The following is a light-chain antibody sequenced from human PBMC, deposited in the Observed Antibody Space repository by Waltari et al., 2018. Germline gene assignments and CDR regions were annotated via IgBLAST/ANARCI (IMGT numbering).Light chain of an antibody. J-gene: IGLJ2*01. CDR2: EVT. Sequence: QSALTQPPSVSGSPGQSITISCTGTSSDLGDYNFVSWYQHHPEEAPKLLIFEVTNRPAGVSKRFAGSKSGNTASLTISGLQTDDEDDYYCSSYRYRRSLVFGGGTKVTVL. CDR1: SSDLGDYNF. V-gene: IGLV2-14*01. CDR3: SSYRYRRSLV.